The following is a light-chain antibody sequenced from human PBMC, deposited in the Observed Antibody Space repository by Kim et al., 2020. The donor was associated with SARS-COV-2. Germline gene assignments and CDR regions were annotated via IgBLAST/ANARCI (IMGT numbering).Light chain of an antibody. Sequence: GQSITISCTGTSSDVGGYNYVSWYQQHPGKVPKLMIYDVSKRPSGVSNRFSGSKSGNTASLTISGLQAEDEADYYCSSYTSSNTLVFGGGTQLTVL. V-gene: IGLV2-14*03. CDR1: SSDVGGYNY. CDR2: DVS. CDR3: SSYTSSNTLV. J-gene: IGLJ2*01.